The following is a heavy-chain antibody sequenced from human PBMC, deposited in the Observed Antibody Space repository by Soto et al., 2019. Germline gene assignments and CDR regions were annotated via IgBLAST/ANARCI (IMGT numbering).Heavy chain of an antibody. CDR2: IYYSGGT. CDR3: ASAPRGNYGYPSPSHY. D-gene: IGHD3-10*01. V-gene: IGHV4-59*01. J-gene: IGHJ4*02. CDR1: GGSSSRYY. Sequence: PSETLSLTCAVSGGSSSRYYWSWVRQPPGKGLEWIGYIYYSGGTNYNPSLKSRVTISVDTSKNQFSLKLSSVTAADPAVDYCASAPRGNYGYPSPSHYWGQGPLVTVSS.